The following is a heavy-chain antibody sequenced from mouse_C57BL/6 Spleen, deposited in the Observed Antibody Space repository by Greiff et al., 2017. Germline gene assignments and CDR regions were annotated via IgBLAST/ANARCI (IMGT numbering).Heavy chain of an antibody. Sequence: EVKLVESGGGLVKPGGSLKLSCAASGFTFSDYGMHWVRQAPEKGLEWVAYISSGSSTIYYADTVKGRFTISRDNAKNTLFLQMTSLRSEDTAMYYCARPHGYYAMDYWGQGTSVTVSS. V-gene: IGHV5-17*01. J-gene: IGHJ4*01. CDR3: ARPHGYYAMDY. CDR2: ISSGSSTI. CDR1: GFTFSDYG.